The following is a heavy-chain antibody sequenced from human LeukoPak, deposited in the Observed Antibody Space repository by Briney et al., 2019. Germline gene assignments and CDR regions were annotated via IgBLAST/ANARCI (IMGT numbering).Heavy chain of an antibody. Sequence: PGGSLRLSCAASGFTFSSYSMNWVRQAPGKGLEWVSYISSSSSTIYYADSVKGRFTISRDNAKNSLYLQMNSLRDEDTAVYYCARDLPHPTVTTPYYFDYWGQGTLVTVSS. V-gene: IGHV3-48*02. CDR3: ARDLPHPTVTTPYYFDY. CDR1: GFTFSSYS. J-gene: IGHJ4*02. D-gene: IGHD4-17*01. CDR2: ISSSSSTI.